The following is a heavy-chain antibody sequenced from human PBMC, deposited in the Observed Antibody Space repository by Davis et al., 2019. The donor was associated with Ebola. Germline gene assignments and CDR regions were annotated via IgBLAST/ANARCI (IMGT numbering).Heavy chain of an antibody. V-gene: IGHV3-72*01. CDR2: SRNQENHYNT. D-gene: IGHD1/OR15-1a*01. CDR3: VTENWYRFES. Sequence: PWGSLRLSCGVSGLPFTAYFMDCVRLTPGTGLEWVGLSRNQENHYNTEYAASVRGRFTISRDDSKKSMYLQMNSLRTEDTAVYYCVTENWYRFESWGQGTLVTVSS. CDR1: GLPFTAYF. J-gene: IGHJ4*02.